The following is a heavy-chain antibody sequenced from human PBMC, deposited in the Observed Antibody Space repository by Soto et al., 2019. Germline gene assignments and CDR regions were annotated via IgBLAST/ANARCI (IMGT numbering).Heavy chain of an antibody. CDR1: GGTFSSYA. CDR2: IIPIFGTA. Sequence: ASVKVSCKASGGTFSSYAISWVRQAPGQGLEWMGGIIPIFGTANYAQKFQGRVTITADKSTSTAYMELSSLRSEDTAVYYCASSIVVVPAAIFYHYGMDVWGQGTTVTVSS. CDR3: ASSIVVVPAAIFYHYGMDV. V-gene: IGHV1-69*06. D-gene: IGHD2-2*02. J-gene: IGHJ6*02.